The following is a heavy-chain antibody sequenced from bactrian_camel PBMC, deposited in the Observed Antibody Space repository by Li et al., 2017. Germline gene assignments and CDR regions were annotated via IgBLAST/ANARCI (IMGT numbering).Heavy chain of an antibody. CDR2: INNDGGMA. J-gene: IGHJ4*01. CDR1: GFTFSSYS. Sequence: VQLVESGGGLVQPGGSLRLSCSASGFTFSSYSMSWVRQAPGKGLEWVSHINNDGGMAYYADSVKGRFTISQDKTKNTVYLQMNSLKPEDTAMYYCAAVHGPCERDALPYHYWGQGTQVTVS. V-gene: IGHV3S35*01. D-gene: IGHD5*01. CDR3: AAVHGPCERDALPYHY.